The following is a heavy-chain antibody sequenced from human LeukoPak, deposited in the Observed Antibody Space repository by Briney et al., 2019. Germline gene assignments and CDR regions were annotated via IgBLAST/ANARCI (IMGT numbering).Heavy chain of an antibody. CDR1: GGSISSGSYY. V-gene: IGHV4-61*09. CDR3: ARRQGAWFGDIDY. D-gene: IGHD3-10*01. CDR2: IYTSGST. Sequence: SETLSLTCTVSGGSISSGSYYWSWIRQPAGKGLEWIGHIYTSGSTNYNPSLKSRVTISVDTSKNQFSLKLSSVTAADTAVYYCARRQGAWFGDIDYWGQGTLVTVSS. J-gene: IGHJ4*02.